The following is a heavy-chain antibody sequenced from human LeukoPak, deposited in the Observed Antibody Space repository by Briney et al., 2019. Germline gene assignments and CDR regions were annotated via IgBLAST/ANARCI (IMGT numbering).Heavy chain of an antibody. D-gene: IGHD3-10*01. J-gene: IGHJ2*01. CDR2: ISYDGGNK. CDR1: EITFSTYG. CDR3: ARAGGGSGSYVWYFDL. Sequence: GGSLRLSCAASEITFSTYGMHWVRQAPGKGLEWVAVISYDGGNKYYADSVKGRFTISRDNSKDTLYLQMNSLRPEDTAVYYCARAGGGSGSYVWYFDLWGRGALVTVSS. V-gene: IGHV3-30-3*01.